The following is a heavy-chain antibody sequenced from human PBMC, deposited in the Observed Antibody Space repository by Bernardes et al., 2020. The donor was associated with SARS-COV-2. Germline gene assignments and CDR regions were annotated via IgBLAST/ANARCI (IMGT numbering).Heavy chain of an antibody. J-gene: IGHJ4*02. CDR3: VCWASIYYFDSSGHVDY. Sequence: GGSLKTYSQGSGYRFSDYWIGWVRPIPGKSLEGMGITDAGASVSDTKDSPSLQGQVTISLCKSISTAYLQWSILKASDTALYYCVCWASIYYFDSSGHVDYWGQGTLVTVSS. V-gene: IGHV5-51*01. CDR2: TDAGASVSDT. CDR1: GYRFSDYW. D-gene: IGHD3-22*01.